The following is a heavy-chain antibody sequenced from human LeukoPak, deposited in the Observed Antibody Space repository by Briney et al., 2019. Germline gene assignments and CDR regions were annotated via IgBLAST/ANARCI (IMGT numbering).Heavy chain of an antibody. CDR1: GGSISSGGYY. V-gene: IGHV4-31*03. J-gene: IGHJ4*02. CDR2: IYYSGST. D-gene: IGHD3-22*01. Sequence: PSDTLSLTCTVSGGSISSGGYYRSWIRQHPGKGLEWIGYIYYSGSTYYNPSLKSRVTISVDTSKNQFSLKLSSVTAADTAVYYCARASYYDSSGYSYWGQGTLVTVSS. CDR3: ARASYYDSSGYSY.